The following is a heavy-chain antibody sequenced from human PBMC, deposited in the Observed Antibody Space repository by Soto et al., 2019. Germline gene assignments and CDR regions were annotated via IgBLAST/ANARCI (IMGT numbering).Heavy chain of an antibody. CDR2: IWSDGSNE. CDR3: ARRGSGTYNFDY. J-gene: IGHJ4*02. Sequence: QVQLVGSGGGVVQPGRSLRLSCAASGFTFSSYGMHWVRQAPGKGLEWVAVIWSDGSNEYYADSVKGRFTISRDNSKNTLYLQMNSLRAEDTAVYYGARRGSGTYNFDYWGQGTLVTVSS. V-gene: IGHV3-33*01. D-gene: IGHD1-26*01. CDR1: GFTFSSYG.